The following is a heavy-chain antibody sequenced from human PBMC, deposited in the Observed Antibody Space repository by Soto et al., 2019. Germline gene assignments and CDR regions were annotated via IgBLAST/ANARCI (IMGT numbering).Heavy chain of an antibody. CDR2: SIPILGRA. Sequence: QVQLVQAGTEVKKPGSSVAVSCQASAGTFNNHSLSWVRQAPGQGLEWMGRSIPILGRADYSQKFQGRLTLTVDKSTSTADIELSRLTSEDTAVYYCVIGLGYFDFWGQGTLVTGSS. J-gene: IGHJ4*02. V-gene: IGHV1-69*02. CDR3: VIGLGYFDF. D-gene: IGHD2-15*01. CDR1: AGTFNNHS.